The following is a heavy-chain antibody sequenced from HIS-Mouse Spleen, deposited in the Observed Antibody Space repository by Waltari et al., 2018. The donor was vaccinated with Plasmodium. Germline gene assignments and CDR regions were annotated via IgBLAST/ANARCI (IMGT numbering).Heavy chain of an antibody. CDR2: ISWNSGSI. Sequence: GGLVQPGRSLRLSCAASGFTFDDYAMHWVRPAPGKGLEWVSGISWNSGSIGYADSVKGRFTISRDNAKNSLYLQMNSLRAEDTALYYCAKDPTGDRWYFDLWGRGTLVTVSS. CDR1: GFTFDDYA. J-gene: IGHJ2*01. D-gene: IGHD7-27*01. CDR3: AKDPTGDRWYFDL. V-gene: IGHV3-9*01.